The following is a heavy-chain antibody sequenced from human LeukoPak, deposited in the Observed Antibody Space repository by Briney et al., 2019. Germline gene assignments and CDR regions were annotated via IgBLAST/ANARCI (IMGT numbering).Heavy chain of an antibody. CDR3: ARGHSSSSVYYYYGMDV. J-gene: IGHJ6*02. CDR2: ISYDGSNK. Sequence: PGRSLRLSCAASGFTFSSYAMHWARQAPGKGLEWVAVISYDGSNKYYADSVKGRFTISRDNSKNTLYLQMNSQRAEDTAVYYCARGHSSSSVYYYYGMDVWGQGTTVTVSS. V-gene: IGHV3-30-3*01. D-gene: IGHD6-6*01. CDR1: GFTFSSYA.